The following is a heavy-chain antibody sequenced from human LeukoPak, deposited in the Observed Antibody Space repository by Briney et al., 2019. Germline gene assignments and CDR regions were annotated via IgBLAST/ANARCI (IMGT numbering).Heavy chain of an antibody. Sequence: SETLSLTCTVSGGSISSYYWSWIRQPPGKGLEWIGEINHSGSTNYNPSLKSRVTISVDTSKNQFSLKLISFTTADNAVYYCSRSVLWFGELLQTDYWGQGTLVTVSS. J-gene: IGHJ4*02. CDR3: SRSVLWFGELLQTDY. CDR1: GGSISSYY. CDR2: INHSGST. V-gene: IGHV4-34*01. D-gene: IGHD3-10*01.